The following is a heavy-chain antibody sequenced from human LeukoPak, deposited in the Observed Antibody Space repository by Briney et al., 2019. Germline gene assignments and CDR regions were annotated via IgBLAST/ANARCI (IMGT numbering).Heavy chain of an antibody. V-gene: IGHV3-48*04. CDR2: INSGGDTI. CDR1: GFTFSSYS. J-gene: IGHJ4*02. D-gene: IGHD3-22*01. Sequence: GGSLRLSCAASGFTFSSYSMNWVRQAPGKGLEWVSYINSGGDTIHYADSVKGRFTVSRDDAQRSLYLQMNSLRAEDTAVYYCAREDDSSGYYYGIHDYWGQGTLVAVSP. CDR3: AREDDSSGYYYGIHDY.